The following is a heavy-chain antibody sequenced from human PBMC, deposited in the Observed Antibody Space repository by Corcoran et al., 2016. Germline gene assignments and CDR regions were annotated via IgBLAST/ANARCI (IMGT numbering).Heavy chain of an antibody. CDR3: ARGDGYNWGHFDY. Sequence: QVQLQESGPGLVKPSETLSLTCTVSGGSISSYYWSWIRQPPGKGLEWIGYIYYSGSTNYNPSIKRRVTISVDTSKNQFSLKLSSVTAADTAVYYCARGDGYNWGHFDYWGQGTLVTVSS. V-gene: IGHV4-59*01. CDR1: GGSISSYY. D-gene: IGHD5-12*01. CDR2: IYYSGST. J-gene: IGHJ4*02.